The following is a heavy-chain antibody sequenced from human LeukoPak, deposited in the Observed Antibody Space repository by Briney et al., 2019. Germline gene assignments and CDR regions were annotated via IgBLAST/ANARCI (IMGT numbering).Heavy chain of an antibody. Sequence: HPGGTLRLSCAASGFTFSSYGMSWVRQAPGKGLEWVSAISGSGGSTYYADSVKGRFTISRDNSKNTLYLQMNSLRAEDTAVYYCASQKRGYFDWLFRRGNDAFDIWGQGTMVTVSS. V-gene: IGHV3-23*01. J-gene: IGHJ3*02. CDR2: ISGSGGST. CDR1: GFTFSSYG. CDR3: ASQKRGYFDWLFRRGNDAFDI. D-gene: IGHD3-9*01.